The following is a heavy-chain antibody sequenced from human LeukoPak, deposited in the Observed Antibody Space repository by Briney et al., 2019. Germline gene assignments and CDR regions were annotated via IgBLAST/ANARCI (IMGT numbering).Heavy chain of an antibody. CDR1: GYTFTSYG. CDR2: ISAYNGNT. V-gene: IGHV1-18*01. Sequence: ASVKVSYKASGYTFTSYGISWVRQAPGQGLEWMGWISAYNGNTNYAQKLQGRVTMTTDTSTSTAYMELRSLRSDDTAVYYCARIGYSYGLKGYFDYWGQGTLVTVSS. J-gene: IGHJ4*02. D-gene: IGHD5-18*01. CDR3: ARIGYSYGLKGYFDY.